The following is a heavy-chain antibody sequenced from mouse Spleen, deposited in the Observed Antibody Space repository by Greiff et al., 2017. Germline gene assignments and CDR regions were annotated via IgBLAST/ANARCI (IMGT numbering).Heavy chain of an antibody. CDR3: ARGGDYRGYFDV. Sequence: VQLQQSGPELVKPGASVKIPCKASGYTFTDYNMDWVKQSHGKSLEWIGDINPNNGGTIYNQKFKGKATLTVDKSSSTAYMELRSLTSEDTAVYYCARGGDYRGYFDVWGAGTTVTVSS. CDR2: INPNNGGT. V-gene: IGHV1-18*01. CDR1: GYTFTDYN. D-gene: IGHD2-4*01. J-gene: IGHJ1*01.